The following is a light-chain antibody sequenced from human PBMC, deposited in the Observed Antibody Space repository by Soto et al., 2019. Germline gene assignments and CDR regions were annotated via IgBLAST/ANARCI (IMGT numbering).Light chain of an antibody. J-gene: IGKJ5*01. Sequence: EIVLKQSPGTLSLSPRDRATLYCSASQTVSSNFLAWYQQRPAQAPRLLIHGASTRATGITDRFSGSVSGTDFTLTISSLQPEDFATYYCQQLNSYPTFGQGRRLAI. CDR1: QTVSSNF. V-gene: IGKV3-20*01. CDR2: GAS. CDR3: QQLNSYPT.